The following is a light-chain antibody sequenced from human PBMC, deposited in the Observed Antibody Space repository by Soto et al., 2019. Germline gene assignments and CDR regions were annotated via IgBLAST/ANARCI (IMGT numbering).Light chain of an antibody. Sequence: EIVLTQSPGTLSFSPGERATLSCSASQSVSSSYLAWHQQKPGPAPRLLISGASRRGTGLPDRFSGSGSGTDSTLTISRLAHEDFVVYYCQPYGSSPITFGQGTRLEIK. CDR3: QPYGSSPIT. V-gene: IGKV3-20*01. CDR2: GAS. CDR1: QSVSSSY. J-gene: IGKJ5*01.